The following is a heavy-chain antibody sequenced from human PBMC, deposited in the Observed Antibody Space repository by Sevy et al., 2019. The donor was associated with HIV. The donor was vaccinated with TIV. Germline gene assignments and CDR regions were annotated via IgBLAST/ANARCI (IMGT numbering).Heavy chain of an antibody. CDR3: HYYDSSGRGY. D-gene: IGHD3-22*01. CDR1: GYTFTGYY. CDR2: INPNSGGT. Sequence: ASAKVSCKASGYTFTGYYMHWVRQAPGQGLEWMGWINPNSGGTNYAQKFQGRVTMTRDTSISTAYMELSRLRSDDTAVYYCHYYDSSGRGYWGQGTLVTVSS. V-gene: IGHV1-2*02. J-gene: IGHJ4*02.